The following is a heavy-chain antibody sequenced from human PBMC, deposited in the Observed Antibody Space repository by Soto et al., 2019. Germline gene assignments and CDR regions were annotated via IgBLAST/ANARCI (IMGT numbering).Heavy chain of an antibody. V-gene: IGHV4-59*01. CDR2: IYYTGSP. D-gene: IGHD5-12*01. J-gene: IGHJ4*02. Sequence: PSETLSLTCTVSNGSISTYYWSWIRQPPGRSLEWIGHIYYTGSPTYNPSLKSRVTISENTSKKTVSLTLISVTAEDTAVYYCARSRSTRQPFDYWGRGTLVTV. CDR1: NGSISTYY. CDR3: ARSRSTRQPFDY.